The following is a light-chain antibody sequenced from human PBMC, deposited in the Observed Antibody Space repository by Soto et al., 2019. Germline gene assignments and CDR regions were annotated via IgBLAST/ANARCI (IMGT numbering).Light chain of an antibody. CDR2: KAS. Sequence: DIQMTQSPSTLSASVGDRVTITCRASQSISSWLAWYQQKSGTAPKLLIYKASSLESGVPSRFSGSGSGTEFTLTISILQPADFATYYCQQYNSFSRTFGQRTKVEI. CDR1: QSISSW. J-gene: IGKJ1*01. V-gene: IGKV1-5*03. CDR3: QQYNSFSRT.